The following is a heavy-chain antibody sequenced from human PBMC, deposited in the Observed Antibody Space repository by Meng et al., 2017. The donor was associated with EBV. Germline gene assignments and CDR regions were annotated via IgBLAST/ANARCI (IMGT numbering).Heavy chain of an antibody. V-gene: IGHV1-69*01. CDR3: ARDPSSSSPYFDY. J-gene: IGHJ4*02. Sequence: QVQLVTPGAEVTKPGSSVKVSCKASGGSFSSYAISWVRQAPGQGLEWMGGIIPIFGTANYAQKFQGRVTITADESTSTAYMERSSLRSEDTAVYYCARDPSSSSPYFDYWGQGTLVTVSS. CDR2: IIPIFGTA. CDR1: GGSFSSYA. D-gene: IGHD6-6*01.